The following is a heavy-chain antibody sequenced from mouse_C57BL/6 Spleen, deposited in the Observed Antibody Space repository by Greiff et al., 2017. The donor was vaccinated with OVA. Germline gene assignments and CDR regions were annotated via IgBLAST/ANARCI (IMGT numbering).Heavy chain of an antibody. J-gene: IGHJ2*01. CDR3: TSSFDY. CDR2: IDPETGGT. CDR1: GYTFTDYE. V-gene: IGHV1-15*01. Sequence: QVQLQQSGAELVKPGASVKLSCKASGYTFTDYEMHWVKQTPVHGLEWIGAIDPETGGTAYNQKFKGKAILTADKSSSTAYMELRSLTSEDSAVYYCTSSFDYWGQGTTLTVSS.